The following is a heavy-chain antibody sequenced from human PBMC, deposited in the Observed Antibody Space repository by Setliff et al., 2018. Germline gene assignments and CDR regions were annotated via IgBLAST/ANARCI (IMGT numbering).Heavy chain of an antibody. Sequence: PSETLSLTCTVSGGSISGASIRSYYWSWIRQPPGKGLEFIGYVYYSGTTNYDPSLKSRVTISVDTSKNQFSLKLSSVTAADTAIYYCARGGTYRYFDDWGQGTLVTVSS. CDR1: GGSISGASIRSYY. CDR3: ARGGTYRYFDD. CDR2: VYYSGTT. V-gene: IGHV4-61*01. J-gene: IGHJ4*02.